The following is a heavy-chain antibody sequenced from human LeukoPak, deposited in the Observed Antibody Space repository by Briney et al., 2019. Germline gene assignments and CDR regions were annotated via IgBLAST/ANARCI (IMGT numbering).Heavy chain of an antibody. CDR3: ARGPNDSSGYLWDPYYYYYYMDV. CDR1: GGSISSYY. J-gene: IGHJ6*03. V-gene: IGHV4-4*07. CDR2: IYTSGST. D-gene: IGHD3-22*01. Sequence: SETLSLTCTVSGGSISSYYWSWIRQPAGKGLEWIGRIYTSGSTNYNPSLKSRVTMSVDTSKNQFSLKLSSVTAADTAVYYCARGPNDSSGYLWDPYYYYYYMDVWGKGTTVTVSS.